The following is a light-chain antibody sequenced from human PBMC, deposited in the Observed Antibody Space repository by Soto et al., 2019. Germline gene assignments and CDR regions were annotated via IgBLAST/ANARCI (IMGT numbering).Light chain of an antibody. Sequence: EIVMTQSPATLSVSPGEVATLSCRASQSVHGDLAWYQQKPGQAPRLLIYDASTRAAGIPPRFSGSGSGTEFTLTITSLQSEDSAVYYCQQYTSWPPLTFGGGTKVEIK. CDR1: QSVHGD. J-gene: IGKJ4*01. CDR3: QQYTSWPPLT. CDR2: DAS. V-gene: IGKV3-15*01.